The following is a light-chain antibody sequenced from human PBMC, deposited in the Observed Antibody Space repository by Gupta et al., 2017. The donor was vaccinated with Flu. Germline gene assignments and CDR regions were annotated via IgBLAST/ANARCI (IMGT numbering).Light chain of an antibody. J-gene: IGLJ2*01. CDR2: EVS. V-gene: IGLV2-14*01. CDR1: SSDVGGYNY. CDR3: SSYTSSSTLV. Sequence: QSALTQPASVSGSPGQSITISCTGPSSDVGGYNYVSWHQQHPGKAPKLMIYEVSNRPSGVSNRFSGSKSGNTASLTISGLQAEDEADYYCSSYTSSSTLVFGGGTKLTVL.